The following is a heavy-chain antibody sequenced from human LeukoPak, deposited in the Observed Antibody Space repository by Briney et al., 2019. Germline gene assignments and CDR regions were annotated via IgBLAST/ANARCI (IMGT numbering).Heavy chain of an antibody. Sequence: GASVKVSCKASGGTFSSYTISWVRQPRGQGLEWMGRIIPILGIANYAQKFQRRVTITADKSTSTAYMELSSLRSEDTAVYYCARDVGATTDYWRQGTLVTVSS. D-gene: IGHD1-26*01. V-gene: IGHV1-69*04. J-gene: IGHJ4*02. CDR1: GGTFSSYT. CDR2: IIPILGIA. CDR3: ARDVGATTDY.